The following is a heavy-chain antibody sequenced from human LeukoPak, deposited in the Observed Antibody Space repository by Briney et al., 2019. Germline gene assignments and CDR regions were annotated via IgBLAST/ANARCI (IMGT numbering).Heavy chain of an antibody. CDR3: ARDPTPVVVPAAIRRGYYGMDV. V-gene: IGHV4-34*01. D-gene: IGHD2-2*02. CDR2: INHSGST. J-gene: IGHJ6*02. Sequence: SETLSLTCAVYGGSFSGYYWSWIRQPPGKGLEWIGEINHSGSTNYNPSLKSRVTISVDTSKNQFSLKLSSVTAADTAVYYCARDPTPVVVPAAIRRGYYGMDVWGQGTTVTVSS. CDR1: GGSFSGYY.